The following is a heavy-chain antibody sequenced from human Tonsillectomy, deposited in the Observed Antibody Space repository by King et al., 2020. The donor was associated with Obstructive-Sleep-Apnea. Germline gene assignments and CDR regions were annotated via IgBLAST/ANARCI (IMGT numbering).Heavy chain of an antibody. V-gene: IGHV3-7*03. CDR2: IKQDGSEK. CDR3: ARGIREAAASLGY. J-gene: IGHJ4*02. D-gene: IGHD6-13*01. Sequence: QLVQPGGGLVQPGGSLRLSCAASGFTFSSYWMSWVRQAPGKGLEWVANIKQDGSEKYYVDSVKGRFTISRDNAKNSLYLQMNSLRAEDTAVYYCARGIREAAASLGYWGQGTLVTVSS. CDR1: GFTFSSYW.